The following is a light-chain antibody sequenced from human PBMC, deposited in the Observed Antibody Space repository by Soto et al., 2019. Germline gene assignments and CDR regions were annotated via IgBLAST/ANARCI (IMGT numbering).Light chain of an antibody. CDR1: QSVSSSY. J-gene: IGKJ1*01. CDR2: VAS. Sequence: EIVLTQSPGTLSLSPGERATLSCRASQSVSSSYLAWYQQKPGQAPRLLIYVASNRATGIPDRFSGSGSGTDFTLTISRLEPEDFAVYYWQQYGSSSRTFGQGTKVEI. V-gene: IGKV3-20*01. CDR3: QQYGSSSRT.